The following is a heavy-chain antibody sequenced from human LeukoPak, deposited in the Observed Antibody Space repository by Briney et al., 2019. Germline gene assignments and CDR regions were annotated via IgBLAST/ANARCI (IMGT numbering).Heavy chain of an antibody. Sequence: GGSLRLSCAASGFTFINAWMSWVRQAPGKGLEWVGRIKSKTDGGTANYAAPVKGRFIISRDDSKNTLYLQMHDLKTEDTAVYYCTTDTGGFWGQGTLVTVSS. CDR2: IKSKTDGGTA. J-gene: IGHJ4*02. V-gene: IGHV3-15*01. D-gene: IGHD1-14*01. CDR3: TTDTGGF. CDR1: GFTFINAW.